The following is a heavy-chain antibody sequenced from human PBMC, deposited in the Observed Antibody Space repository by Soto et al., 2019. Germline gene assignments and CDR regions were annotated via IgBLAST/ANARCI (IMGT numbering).Heavy chain of an antibody. CDR1: GGSISSSSYY. CDR3: ARSEVSGWYSGDWFDP. V-gene: IGHV4-39*01. CDR2: IYYSGST. J-gene: IGHJ5*02. D-gene: IGHD6-19*01. Sequence: PSETLSLTCTFSGGSISSSSYYWGWIRQPPGKGLEWIGSIYYSGSTYYNPSLESRLTISVDTSKNQISLKLSSVAAADTAMYYCARSEVSGWYSGDWFDPWGQGTLVTVS.